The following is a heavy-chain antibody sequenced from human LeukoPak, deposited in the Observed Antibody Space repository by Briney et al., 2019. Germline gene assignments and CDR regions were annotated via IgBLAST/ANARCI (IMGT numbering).Heavy chain of an antibody. CDR2: IYTSGST. CDR3: AGSHPYYYDSSGYEFDY. J-gene: IGHJ4*02. V-gene: IGHV4-4*07. Sequence: SETLSLTCTVSGGSISSHYWSWIRQPAGKGLEWIGRIYTSGSTNYNPSLKSRVTMSVDTSKNQFSLKLSSVTAADTAVYYCAGSHPYYYDSSGYEFDYWGQGTLVTVSS. CDR1: GGSISSHY. D-gene: IGHD3-22*01.